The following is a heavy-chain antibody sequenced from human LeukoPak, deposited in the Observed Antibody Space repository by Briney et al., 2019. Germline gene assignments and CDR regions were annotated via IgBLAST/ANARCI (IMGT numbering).Heavy chain of an antibody. CDR3: ARDQIASSGWYAEYFQH. Sequence: ASVKVSCKASEYTFTSYYMHWVRQAPGQGLEWMGIINPSGGSTSYAQKFQGRVTMTRDTSTSTVYMELSSLRSEDTAVYYCARDQIASSGWYAEYFQHWGQGTLVTVSS. J-gene: IGHJ1*01. CDR2: INPSGGST. CDR1: EYTFTSYY. D-gene: IGHD6-19*01. V-gene: IGHV1-46*01.